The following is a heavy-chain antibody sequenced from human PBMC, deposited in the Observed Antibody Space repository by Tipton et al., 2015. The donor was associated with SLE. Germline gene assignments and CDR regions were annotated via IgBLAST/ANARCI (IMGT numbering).Heavy chain of an antibody. V-gene: IGHV3-64*04. CDR3: AREEQSGSYYASYFDY. Sequence: SLRLSCAASGFTFSGYAMHWVRQAPGKGLEYVSAISSNGGSTYYADSVKGRFTISRDNSKNTLYLQMNSLRAEDTAVYYCAREEQSGSYYASYFDYWGQGTLVTVSS. CDR1: GFTFSGYA. J-gene: IGHJ4*02. CDR2: ISSNGGST. D-gene: IGHD1-26*01.